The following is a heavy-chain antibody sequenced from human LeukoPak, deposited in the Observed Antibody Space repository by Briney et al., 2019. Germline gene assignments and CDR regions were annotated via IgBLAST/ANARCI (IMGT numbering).Heavy chain of an antibody. CDR3: ARQELVASTAFDI. CDR2: IYYSGST. Sequence: SETLSLTCTVSGGSLSSSSYYWGWVRHPPGKGLGWIGSIYYSGSTYYNPSLKSRVTISVDTSKNQFSLKLSSVTAADTAVYYCARQELVASTAFDIWGQGTMVTVSS. J-gene: IGHJ3*02. V-gene: IGHV4-39*01. CDR1: GGSLSSSSYY. D-gene: IGHD5-12*01.